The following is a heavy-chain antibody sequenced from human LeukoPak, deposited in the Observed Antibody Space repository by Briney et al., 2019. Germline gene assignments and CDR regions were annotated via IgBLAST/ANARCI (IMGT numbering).Heavy chain of an antibody. V-gene: IGHV3-30*18. Sequence: PGRSLRLSCAASGFTFSSYGMHWVRQAPGKGLEWVAVISYDGSNKYYADSVKGRFTISRDNSKNTLYLQMNSLRAEDTGVYYCAKTIEWELLIDYWGQGTLVTVSS. J-gene: IGHJ4*02. D-gene: IGHD1-26*01. CDR3: AKTIEWELLIDY. CDR2: ISYDGSNK. CDR1: GFTFSSYG.